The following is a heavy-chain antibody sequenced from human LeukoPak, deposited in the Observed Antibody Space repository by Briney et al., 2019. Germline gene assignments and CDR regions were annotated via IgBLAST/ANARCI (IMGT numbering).Heavy chain of an antibody. CDR2: IYKVGNT. V-gene: IGHV3-66*01. D-gene: IGHD1-26*01. Sequence: GTLSLSCAASGFTVSNNYMSWVRPAPGLGLEWVSVIYKVGNTFYADFVKGRFTISRDNSNNTLYLQMNSLRAEDSALYYCARGLVVGGTGVWAFDIWGQGTMVSVSS. CDR3: ARGLVVGGTGVWAFDI. CDR1: GFTVSNNY. J-gene: IGHJ3*02.